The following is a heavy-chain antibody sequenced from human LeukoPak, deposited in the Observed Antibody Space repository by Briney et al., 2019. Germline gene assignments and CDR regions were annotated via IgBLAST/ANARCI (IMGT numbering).Heavy chain of an antibody. V-gene: IGHV3-9*01. D-gene: IGHD6-13*01. CDR2: ISWNSGYI. J-gene: IGHJ4*02. CDR1: GFTFDNYA. CDR3: AKVRGTYSRAYFFDN. Sequence: GGSLRLSCAASGFTFDNYAMHWVRQAPGKGLEWLSIISWNSGYIGYADSVKGRFTISRDNAKKSLDLQMNSLRAEDTAFYYCAKVRGTYSRAYFFDNWGQGALVTVSS.